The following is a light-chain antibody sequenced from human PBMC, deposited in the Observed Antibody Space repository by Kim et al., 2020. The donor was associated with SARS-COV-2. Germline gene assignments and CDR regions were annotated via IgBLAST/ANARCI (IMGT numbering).Light chain of an antibody. J-gene: IGKJ2*01. CDR3: QQYYSYPPT. CDR2: AAS. Sequence: SASTGDRVTITCRASQGISSYLAWYQQKPGKAPKLLIYAASTLQSGVPSRFSGSGSGTDFTLTISCLQSEDFATYYYQQYYSYPPTFGQGTKLEI. V-gene: IGKV1-8*01. CDR1: QGISSY.